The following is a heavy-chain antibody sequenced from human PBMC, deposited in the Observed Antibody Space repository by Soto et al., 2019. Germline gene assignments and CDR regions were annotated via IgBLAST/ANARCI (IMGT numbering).Heavy chain of an antibody. J-gene: IGHJ4*02. CDR1: GFTFSSYG. CDR2: IWYDGSNK. Sequence: QVQLVESGGGVVQPGRSLRLSCAASGFTFSSYGMHWVRQAPGTGLEWVAVIWYDGSNKYYADSVKGRFTISRDNSKNTLYLQMNSLIAEDTAVYYCARDLGIAAALDYWGQGTLVTVSS. V-gene: IGHV3-33*01. D-gene: IGHD6-13*01. CDR3: ARDLGIAAALDY.